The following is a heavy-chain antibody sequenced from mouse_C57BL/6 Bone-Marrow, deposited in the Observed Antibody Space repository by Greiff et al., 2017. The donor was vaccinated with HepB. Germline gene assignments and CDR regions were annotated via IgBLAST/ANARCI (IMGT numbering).Heavy chain of an antibody. Sequence: VQLQQPGAELVMPGASVKLSCKASGYTFTSYWMHWVKQRPGQGLEWIGEIDPSDSYTNYNQKFKGKSTLTVDKSSSTANMQLSSLTSEDSAVYYCARRALDYWGQGTTLTVSS. D-gene: IGHD3-1*01. CDR3: ARRALDY. CDR2: IDPSDSYT. J-gene: IGHJ2*01. V-gene: IGHV1-69*01. CDR1: GYTFTSYW.